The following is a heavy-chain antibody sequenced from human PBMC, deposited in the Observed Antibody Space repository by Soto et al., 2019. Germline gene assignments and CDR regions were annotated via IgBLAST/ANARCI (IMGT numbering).Heavy chain of an antibody. CDR2: ISYDGSNK. V-gene: IGHV3-30*18. D-gene: IGHD4-17*01. CDR1: GFTFSTYG. CDR3: AKEFANLYGGIDY. Sequence: PGGSLRLSCAASGFTFSTYGMHWVRQAPGKGLEWVAVISYDGSNKYHADSVKGRFTISRDNSKNTLYLQMNSLRGEDTAVYYCAKEFANLYGGIDYWGQGTLVTVSS. J-gene: IGHJ4*02.